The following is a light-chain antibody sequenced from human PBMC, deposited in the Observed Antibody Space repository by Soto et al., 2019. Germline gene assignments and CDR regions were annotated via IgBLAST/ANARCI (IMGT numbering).Light chain of an antibody. CDR3: QQSYSTPRT. CDR2: DAS. J-gene: IGKJ1*01. V-gene: IGKV1-39*01. Sequence: DIPMTQSPSSLSASVGDRVTITCRASQSISSYLNWYQQKPGKAPKLVIYDASSLQSGVPSRFSGSGSGTDFTLTISSLQPEDFATYYCQQSYSTPRTFGQGTKVEIK. CDR1: QSISSY.